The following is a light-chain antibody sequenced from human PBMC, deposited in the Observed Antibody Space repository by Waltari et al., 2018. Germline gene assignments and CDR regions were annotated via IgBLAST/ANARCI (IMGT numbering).Light chain of an antibody. J-gene: IGLJ1*01. CDR2: DVS. Sequence: QSALTQPASVSGSPGQSITISCTGTSRDVGDYDWVPWYQHHPGKAPKVVIFDVSYRPSGVSNRFSGSKSGNTASLTISGLQAEDEADYYCTSYTSRHSLVFGTGTKVTVL. CDR3: TSYTSRHSLV. V-gene: IGLV2-14*03. CDR1: SRDVGDYDW.